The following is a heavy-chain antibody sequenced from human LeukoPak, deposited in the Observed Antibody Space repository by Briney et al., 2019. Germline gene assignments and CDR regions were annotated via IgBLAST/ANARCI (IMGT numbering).Heavy chain of an antibody. J-gene: IGHJ4*02. Sequence: ASVKVSCKASGYTFTSYALNWVRQAPGQGLEWMGWINTNTGNPTYAQGFTGRFVFSLDTSVSTAYLQISSLKAEDTAVYYCARSRSGGRYFDWLLLPLDYWGQGTLVTVSS. CDR3: ARSRSGGRYFDWLLLPLDY. V-gene: IGHV7-4-1*02. CDR2: INTNTGNP. CDR1: GYTFTSYA. D-gene: IGHD3-9*01.